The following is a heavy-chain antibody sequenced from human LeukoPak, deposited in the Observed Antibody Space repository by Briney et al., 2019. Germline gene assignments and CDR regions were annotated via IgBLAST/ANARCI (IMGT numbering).Heavy chain of an antibody. Sequence: SETLSLTCTVSGGSISSYYWSWIRQPPGKGLEWIGYIYYSGSTNYNPSLKSRVTISVDTSKNPFSLKLSSVTAAVTAVYYCARQGGMATIIRYFDYWGQGTLVTVSS. D-gene: IGHD5-24*01. CDR1: GGSISSYY. CDR3: ARQGGMATIIRYFDY. J-gene: IGHJ4*02. V-gene: IGHV4-59*08. CDR2: IYYSGST.